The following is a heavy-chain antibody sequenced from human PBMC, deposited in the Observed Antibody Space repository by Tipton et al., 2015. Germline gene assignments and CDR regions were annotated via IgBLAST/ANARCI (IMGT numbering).Heavy chain of an antibody. V-gene: IGHV3-23*01. CDR2: ISRSGDTT. J-gene: IGHJ5*01. Sequence: SLRLSCAVYGGSFTGYYWSWIRQTPGKGLEWVSTISRSGDTTYYADSVQGRFSISRDNFRSTLYLQMNSLRADDTAFYYCTKNWTSDSWGQGTLVTVSS. CDR3: TKNWTSDS. D-gene: IGHD1-1*01. CDR1: GGSFTGYY.